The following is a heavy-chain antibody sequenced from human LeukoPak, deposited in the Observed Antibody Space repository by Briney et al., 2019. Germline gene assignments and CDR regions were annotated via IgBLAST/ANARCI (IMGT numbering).Heavy chain of an antibody. CDR2: IYTSGST. J-gene: IGHJ4*02. D-gene: IGHD6-6*01. Sequence: SGTLSLTCTVSGGSISSYYWNWIPQPAGKGQEWIGRIYTSGSTNYNPSLKSRVTMSVDTSKNQFSLKLTSVTAADTAVYYCARDLGSSLGFDYWGQGTLVTVSS. CDR3: ARDLGSSLGFDY. V-gene: IGHV4-4*07. CDR1: GGSISSYY.